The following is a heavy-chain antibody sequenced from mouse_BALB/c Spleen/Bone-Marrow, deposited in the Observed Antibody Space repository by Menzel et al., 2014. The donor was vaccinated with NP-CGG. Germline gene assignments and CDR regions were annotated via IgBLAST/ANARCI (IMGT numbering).Heavy chain of an antibody. J-gene: IGHJ4*01. D-gene: IGHD1-1*01. V-gene: IGHV7-3*02. CDR3: ARDNYYYGNNDVMDY. CDR2: IRNKANGYTT. Sequence: EAQLQESGGGLVQPGGSLRLSCATSGFTFTDYYMSWVRQPPGKALEWLGFIRNKANGYTTDYSASVKGRFTISRDNSQSIHYIQMNSLRAEDSATYYFARDNYYYGNNDVMDYWGQGCSVTVSS. CDR1: GFTFTDYY.